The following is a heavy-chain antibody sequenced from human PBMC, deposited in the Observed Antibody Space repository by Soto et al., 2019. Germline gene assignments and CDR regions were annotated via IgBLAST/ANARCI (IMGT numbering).Heavy chain of an antibody. CDR1: GGSISSYY. Sequence: SETLSLTCTVSGGSISSYYLSWIRQPPGKGLEWIGYIYYSGSTNYNPSLKSRVTISVDTSKDQFSLKLSSVTAADTAVYYCARSGKGNWFDPWGQGTLVTVTP. V-gene: IGHV4-59*01. J-gene: IGHJ5*02. CDR3: ARSGKGNWFDP. CDR2: IYYSGST. D-gene: IGHD3-3*01.